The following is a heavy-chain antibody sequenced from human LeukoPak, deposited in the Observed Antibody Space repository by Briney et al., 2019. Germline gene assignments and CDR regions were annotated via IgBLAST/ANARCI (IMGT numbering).Heavy chain of an antibody. Sequence: PGGSLRLSCAASGFTFSSYSMNWVRQAPGKGLEWVSAISGSGGSTYYADSVKGRFTISRDNSKNTLYLQMNSLRAEDTAVYYCAKNHYDSSGYEYYFDYWGQGTLVTVSS. CDR3: AKNHYDSSGYEYYFDY. CDR2: ISGSGGST. CDR1: GFTFSSYS. V-gene: IGHV3-23*01. D-gene: IGHD3-22*01. J-gene: IGHJ4*02.